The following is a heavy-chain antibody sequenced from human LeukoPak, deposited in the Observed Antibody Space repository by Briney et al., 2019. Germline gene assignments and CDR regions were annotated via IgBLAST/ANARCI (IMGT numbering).Heavy chain of an antibody. Sequence: ASVKVSCKASGYTFTGYYVHWVRQAPGQGLEWMGWMNPKSGGTNYAQKFEARVTMNRDTSISTAYMELSRLRSDDTAVYYCARDYYGSGSYYNVIWFDPWGQGTLVTVSS. V-gene: IGHV1-2*02. J-gene: IGHJ5*02. D-gene: IGHD3-10*01. CDR2: MNPKSGGT. CDR3: ARDYYGSGSYYNVIWFDP. CDR1: GYTFTGYY.